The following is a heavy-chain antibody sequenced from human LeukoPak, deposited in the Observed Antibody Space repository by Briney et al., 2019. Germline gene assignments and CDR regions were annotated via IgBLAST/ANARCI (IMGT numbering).Heavy chain of an antibody. J-gene: IGHJ1*01. Sequence: PSETLSLTCTVSGVSISSGDYYWSWIRQPQGKGLEWIGYIYYSGSTYYNPSLKRRVTISVDTSKNQFSLKLSSVTAADTAVYYCARENYGDYGYFQHWGQGTLVTVSS. CDR1: GVSISSGDYY. CDR2: IYYSGST. CDR3: ARENYGDYGYFQH. V-gene: IGHV4-30-4*01. D-gene: IGHD4-17*01.